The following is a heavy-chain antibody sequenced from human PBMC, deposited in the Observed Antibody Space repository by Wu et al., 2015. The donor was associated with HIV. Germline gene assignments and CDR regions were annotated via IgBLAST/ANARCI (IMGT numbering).Heavy chain of an antibody. D-gene: IGHD1-26*01. Sequence: QVQLVQSGAEVKKPGASVKVSCKASGYTFTSYDINWVRQATGQGLEWMGWMNPNSGNTGYAQKFQGRVTMTRNTSISTAYMELSSLRSEDTAVYYCAREYVVGATPDYYYGMDVWGQGTTVTVSS. CDR3: AREYVVGATPDYYYGMDV. CDR1: GYTFTSYD. J-gene: IGHJ6*02. V-gene: IGHV1-8*01. CDR2: MNPNSGNT.